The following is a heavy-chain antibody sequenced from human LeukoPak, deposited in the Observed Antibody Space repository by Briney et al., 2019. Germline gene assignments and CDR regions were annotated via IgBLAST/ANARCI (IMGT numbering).Heavy chain of an antibody. Sequence: ASVKVSCKSSGYTFTGYYMHWVRQAPGQGLEWMGWINPNSGGTNYAQKFQGRVTMTRDTSISTAYMELSRLRSDDTAVYYCARAGAAARKLDLDYWGQGTLVTVSS. CDR1: GYTFTGYY. V-gene: IGHV1-2*02. CDR2: INPNSGGT. CDR3: ARAGAAARKLDLDY. J-gene: IGHJ4*02. D-gene: IGHD6-13*01.